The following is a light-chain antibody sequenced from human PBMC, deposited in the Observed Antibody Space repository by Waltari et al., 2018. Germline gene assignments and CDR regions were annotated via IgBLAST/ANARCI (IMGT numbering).Light chain of an antibody. CDR1: RGSIARKH. Sequence: NFMLTQPHSVSESPGKTVTISCTASRGSIARKHVHWYQQRPGSAPTTGIYEDNQRPSGVPDRFSGSIDSSSNSASLTISGLKTEDEADYYCQSYDSSLWVFGGGTKLTVL. CDR2: EDN. J-gene: IGLJ3*02. CDR3: QSYDSSLWV. V-gene: IGLV6-57*02.